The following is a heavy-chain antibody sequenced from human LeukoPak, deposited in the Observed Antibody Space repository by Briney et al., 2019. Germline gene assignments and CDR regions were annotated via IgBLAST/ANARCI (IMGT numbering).Heavy chain of an antibody. V-gene: IGHV1-2*02. CDR1: GYTFTGYY. CDR3: ARDRVGSGWPRPWYFEF. J-gene: IGHJ4*02. D-gene: IGHD6-19*01. Sequence: ASVKVSCKPCGYTFTGYYLYWVRQAPGHGLEWMGWINPNTGATIYAEKFQGRVTMTRDRSIDTAYMEMRSLRSDDTAVYYCARDRVGSGWPRPWYFEFWGQGTLITVSS. CDR2: INPNTGAT.